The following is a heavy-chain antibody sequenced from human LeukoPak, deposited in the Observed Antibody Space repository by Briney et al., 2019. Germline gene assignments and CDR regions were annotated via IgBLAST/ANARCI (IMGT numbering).Heavy chain of an antibody. CDR3: ARVRFGELSWFDP. CDR2: IYYSGST. Sequence: PSETLSLTCTVSGGSVSSGSYYWSWIRQPPGKGLEWIGYIYYSGSTNYNPSLKSRVTISVDTSKNQFSLRLSSVTAADTAVYYCARVRFGELSWFDPWGQGTLVTVSS. J-gene: IGHJ5*02. V-gene: IGHV4-61*01. CDR1: GGSVSSGSYY. D-gene: IGHD3-10*01.